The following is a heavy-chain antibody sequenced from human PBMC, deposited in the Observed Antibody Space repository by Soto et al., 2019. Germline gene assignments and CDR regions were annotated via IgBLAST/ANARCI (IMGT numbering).Heavy chain of an antibody. CDR3: ARHDHIAAAGTPGF. Sequence: GLFRKLSSNGSLDSFTSYCSFWSLKMTGKGLEWMGRIDPSDSYTNYSPSFQGHVTISADKSISTAYLQWSSLKASDTAREYCARHDHIAAAGTPGFWVQGTTVTVSS. D-gene: IGHD6-13*01. CDR2: IDPSDSYT. J-gene: IGHJ6*02. V-gene: IGHV5-10-1*01. CDR1: LDSFTSYC.